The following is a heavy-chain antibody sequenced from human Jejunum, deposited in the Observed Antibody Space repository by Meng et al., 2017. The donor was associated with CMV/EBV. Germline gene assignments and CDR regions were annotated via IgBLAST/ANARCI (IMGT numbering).Heavy chain of an antibody. V-gene: IGHV3-7*04. Sequence: LKVSVSASGFNFKDYWMGWVRQAPGRGLEWVANIRYDGGERYSVNSVEGRFFICRDNARNSLYLQMNSLRAEDSAIYYCTRALDYWGQGTLVTVSS. CDR3: TRALDY. CDR1: GFNFKDYW. J-gene: IGHJ4*02. CDR2: IRYDGGER.